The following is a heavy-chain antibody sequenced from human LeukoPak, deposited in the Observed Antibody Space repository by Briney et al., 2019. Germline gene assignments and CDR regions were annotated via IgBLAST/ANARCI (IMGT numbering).Heavy chain of an antibody. J-gene: IGHJ3*02. V-gene: IGHV1-46*01. D-gene: IGHD4-23*01. CDR1: GYTFTGYY. CDR2: INPSGGST. CDR3: ARDMGVYGGNSDAGYDAFDI. Sequence: ASVKVSCKASGYTFTGYYMHWVRQAPGQGLEWMGIINPSGGSTSYAQKFQGRVTMTRDMSTSTVYMELSSLRSEDTAVYYCARDMGVYGGNSDAGYDAFDIWGQGTMVTVSS.